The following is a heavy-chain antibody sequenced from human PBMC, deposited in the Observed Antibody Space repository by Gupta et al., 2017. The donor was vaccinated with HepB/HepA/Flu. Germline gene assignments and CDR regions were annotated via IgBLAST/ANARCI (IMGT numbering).Heavy chain of an antibody. CDR1: GAPITSGGYY. Sequence: QVQLQESGPGLVKPSQTLSLTCTVSGAPITSGGYYWTWIRQHPGKGLEWIGYIYYTGRTYYNPSLESRVTMSADTSKNQFSLKLTSVTAADTAVYYCARDGSSVYNYFDPWGHGTLVTVSS. D-gene: IGHD2-15*01. CDR3: ARDGSSVYNYFDP. J-gene: IGHJ5*02. CDR2: IYYTGRT. V-gene: IGHV4-31*03.